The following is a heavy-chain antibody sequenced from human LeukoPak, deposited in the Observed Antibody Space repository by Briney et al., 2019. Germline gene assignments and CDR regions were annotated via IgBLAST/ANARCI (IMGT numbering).Heavy chain of an antibody. V-gene: IGHV4-4*07. Sequence: PSETLSLTCTISADSINIYCWTWRRQPAGKGLEWIGRVYPSGNTNYNPSLKSRVTMSVDTSKNQFSLRLTSVTAADTAVYYCARNPTLARFDPWGQRTLVTVSS. J-gene: IGHJ5*02. CDR1: ADSINIYC. CDR2: VYPSGNT. CDR3: ARNPTLARFDP.